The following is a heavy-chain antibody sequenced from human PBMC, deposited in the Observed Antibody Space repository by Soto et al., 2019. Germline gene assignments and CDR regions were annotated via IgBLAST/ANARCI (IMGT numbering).Heavy chain of an antibody. J-gene: IGHJ4*02. Sequence: KQSQTLSLTCAVYGGSFSGYYWSWIRQPPGKGLEWIGEINHSGSTNYNPSLKSRVTISVDTSKNQFSLKLSSVTAADTAVYYCASGSTIYYFDYWGQGTLVTVSS. V-gene: IGHV4-34*01. CDR1: GGSFSGYY. CDR3: ASGSTIYYFDY. CDR2: INHSGST. D-gene: IGHD5-12*01.